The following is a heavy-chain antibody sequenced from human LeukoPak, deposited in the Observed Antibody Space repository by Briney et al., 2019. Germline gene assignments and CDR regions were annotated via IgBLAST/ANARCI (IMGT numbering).Heavy chain of an antibody. CDR2: FDPEDGET. Sequence: ASVKVSCKVSGYTLTELSMHWVRQAPGKGLEWMGGFDPEDGETIYAQKFQGRVTMTEDTSTDTAYMELSSLRSEDTAVYYCATGYNIAARPGYYYYYMDVWGKGTTVTVSS. D-gene: IGHD6-6*01. CDR3: ATGYNIAARPGYYYYYMDV. CDR1: GYTLTELS. J-gene: IGHJ6*03. V-gene: IGHV1-24*01.